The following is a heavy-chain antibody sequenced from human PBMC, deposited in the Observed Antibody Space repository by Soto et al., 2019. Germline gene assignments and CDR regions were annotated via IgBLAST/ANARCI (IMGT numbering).Heavy chain of an antibody. Sequence: SVKVSCKASGCTFSTYTMSWVRQAPGQGLEWMGGIIPMFGTTTYAENFQGRVTITADESTSTAYMELTSLRSEDTAVYYCTRDLYSFDSSAYYGHNWFDPWGQGTRVTVSS. J-gene: IGHJ5*02. V-gene: IGHV1-69*13. CDR3: TRDLYSFDSSAYYGHNWFDP. D-gene: IGHD3-22*01. CDR1: GCTFSTYT. CDR2: IIPMFGTT.